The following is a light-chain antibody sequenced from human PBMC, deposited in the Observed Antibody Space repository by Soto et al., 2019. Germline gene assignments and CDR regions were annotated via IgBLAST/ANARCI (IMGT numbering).Light chain of an antibody. Sequence: DIVWTLSPGTLSLSPGERATLSCRASQSVTSTCLAWFQHKAGQSPILLIYGTSNRATGVPDRFSGSGSGTDFTLTISRLEPEDLAVYYCQHRGSSRGTFGQGTRLEIK. CDR1: QSVTSTC. CDR3: QHRGSSRGT. CDR2: GTS. J-gene: IGKJ5*01. V-gene: IGKV3-20*01.